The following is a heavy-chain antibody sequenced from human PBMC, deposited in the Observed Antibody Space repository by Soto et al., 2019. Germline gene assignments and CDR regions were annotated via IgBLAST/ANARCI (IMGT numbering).Heavy chain of an antibody. D-gene: IGHD2-2*01. Sequence: QVQLVESGGGLVKPGASLRLSCAASGFTFSYHYMSWVRRAPGKGLEWVSYINSSGGALYYTDSVKGRFTISRDNTKNSLYLQMNSLRVEDTAVYYCARDPDTSSKIDFWGQGTLVTVSS. J-gene: IGHJ4*02. V-gene: IGHV3-11*01. CDR3: ARDPDTSSKIDF. CDR2: INSSGGAL. CDR1: GFTFSYHY.